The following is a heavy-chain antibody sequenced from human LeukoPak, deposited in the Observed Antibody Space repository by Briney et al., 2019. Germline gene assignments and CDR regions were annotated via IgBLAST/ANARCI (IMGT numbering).Heavy chain of an antibody. CDR3: ARVSVDSSGYYYSFDY. V-gene: IGHV1-69*13. CDR2: IIPIFGTA. D-gene: IGHD3-22*01. CDR1: GYTFSSYA. Sequence: ASVKVSCKASGYTFSSYAISWVRQAPGQGLEWMGGIIPIFGTANYAQKFQGRVTITADESTSTAYMELSSLRSEDTAVYYCARVSVDSSGYYYSFDYWGQGTLVTVSS. J-gene: IGHJ4*02.